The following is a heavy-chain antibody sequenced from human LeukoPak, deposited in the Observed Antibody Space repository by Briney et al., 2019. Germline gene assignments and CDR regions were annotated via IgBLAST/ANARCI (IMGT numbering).Heavy chain of an antibody. CDR3: ARDQFGSYYSDY. D-gene: IGHD1-26*01. Sequence: GGSLRLSCAASGFTFSSYGMHWVRQAPGKGLEWVAVISYDGSNKYYADSVKGRFTISRDNSKNTLYLQMNSLRAEDTAVYYCARDQFGSYYSDYWGQGTLVTVSS. V-gene: IGHV3-30*19. CDR1: GFTFSSYG. CDR2: ISYDGSNK. J-gene: IGHJ4*02.